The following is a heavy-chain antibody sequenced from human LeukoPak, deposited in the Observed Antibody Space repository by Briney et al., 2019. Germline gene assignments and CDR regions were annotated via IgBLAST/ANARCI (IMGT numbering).Heavy chain of an antibody. J-gene: IGHJ6*02. CDR2: ISAYDGNT. CDR1: GYTFTSYG. D-gene: IGHD2-15*01. CDR3: ARDLNFGCSGDSCYSGSYYYYYGMDV. Sequence: ASVKVSCKASGYTFTSYGISWVRQAPGQGLEWMGWISAYDGNTNYAQKLQGRVTMTTDTSTSTAYMELSSLRSDDTAVYYCARDLNFGCSGDSCYSGSYYYYYGMDVWGQGTTVTVSS. V-gene: IGHV1-18*01.